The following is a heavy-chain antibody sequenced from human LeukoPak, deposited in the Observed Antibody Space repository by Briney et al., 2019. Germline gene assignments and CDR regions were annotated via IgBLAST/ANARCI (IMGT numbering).Heavy chain of an antibody. J-gene: IGHJ5*02. D-gene: IGHD3-10*01. Sequence: SETLSLTCAVSGDSMSSGYYWAWIRQPPGKGLEWIGSIYHSGSTYYNPSLKSRVTISVDSSKTQFSLKMRSVTAADTAVYFCARDTLGGSGSYYSATNWFDPWGQGTLVTVSS. CDR1: GDSMSSGYY. CDR2: IYHSGST. V-gene: IGHV4-38-2*02. CDR3: ARDTLGGSGSYYSATNWFDP.